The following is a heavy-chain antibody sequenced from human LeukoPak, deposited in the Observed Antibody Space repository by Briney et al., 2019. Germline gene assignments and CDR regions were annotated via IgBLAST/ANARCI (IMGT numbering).Heavy chain of an antibody. CDR1: GGSISTYY. CDR2: IYHSGST. V-gene: IGHV4-59*01. J-gene: IGHJ1*01. Sequence: SETLSLTCTVSGGSISTYYWNWIRQPPGKGLEWIGHIYHSGSTNYNPSLQSRVTISVDTSKNQFSLNLNSVTAADTAVYYCARGGAARLHFQNWGQGTLVTVSS. D-gene: IGHD6-6*01. CDR3: ARGGAARLHFQN.